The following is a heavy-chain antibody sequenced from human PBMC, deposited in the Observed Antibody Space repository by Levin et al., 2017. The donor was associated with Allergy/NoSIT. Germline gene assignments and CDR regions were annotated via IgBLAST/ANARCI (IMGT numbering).Heavy chain of an antibody. D-gene: IGHD3-22*01. CDR3: AKNYYDSSGYYFYYFDY. Sequence: GGSLRLSCAASGFTFSSYAMSWVRQAPGKGLEWVSAISGSGGSTYYADSVKGRFTISRDNSKNTLYLQMNSLRAEDTAVYYCAKNYYDSSGYYFYYFDYWGQGTLVTVSS. J-gene: IGHJ4*02. CDR1: GFTFSSYA. V-gene: IGHV3-23*01. CDR2: ISGSGGST.